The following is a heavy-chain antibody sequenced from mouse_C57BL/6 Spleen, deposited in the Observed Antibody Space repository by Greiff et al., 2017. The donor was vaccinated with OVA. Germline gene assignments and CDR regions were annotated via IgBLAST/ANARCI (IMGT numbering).Heavy chain of an antibody. Sequence: QVQLKQPGAELVKPGASVKLSCKASGYTFTSYWMQWVKQRPGQGLEWIGEIDPSDSYTNYNQKFKGKATLTVDTSSSTAYMQLSSLTSEDSAVYYCARRTVVDLYYFDYWGQGTTLTVSS. D-gene: IGHD1-1*01. CDR2: IDPSDSYT. V-gene: IGHV1-50*01. CDR3: ARRTVVDLYYFDY. CDR1: GYTFTSYW. J-gene: IGHJ2*01.